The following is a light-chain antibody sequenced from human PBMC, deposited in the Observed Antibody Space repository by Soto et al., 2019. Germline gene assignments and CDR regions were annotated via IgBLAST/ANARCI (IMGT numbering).Light chain of an antibody. Sequence: QAVVTQPPSVSGAPGQRVTISCTGSSSNIGAGYDVHWYQQLPGTAPKLLIYGNSNRPSGVPDRFSGSKSGTSASLAITGLQAEDEADYYCQSYDSSLSAHVVFGGGTKLTAL. CDR2: GNS. CDR1: SSNIGAGYD. CDR3: QSYDSSLSAHVV. V-gene: IGLV1-40*01. J-gene: IGLJ2*01.